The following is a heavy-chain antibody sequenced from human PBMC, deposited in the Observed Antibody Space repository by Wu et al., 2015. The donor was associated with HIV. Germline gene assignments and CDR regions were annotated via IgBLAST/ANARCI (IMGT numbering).Heavy chain of an antibody. CDR1: GGTFSSYA. CDR2: INPNSGDT. V-gene: IGHV1-2*02. Sequence: QVQLVQSGAEVKKPGSSVKVSCKASGGTFSSYAISWVRQAPGQGLEWMGWINPNSGDTNYEQNFQGRVNMTRDKSISTAYMELSRLKSDDMAVYYCARDTGRLASDIWGQGTIVTVSS. CDR3: ARDTGRLASDI. J-gene: IGHJ3*02. D-gene: IGHD6-19*01.